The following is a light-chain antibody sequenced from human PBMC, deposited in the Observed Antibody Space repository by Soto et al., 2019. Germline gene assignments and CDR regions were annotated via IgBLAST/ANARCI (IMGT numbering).Light chain of an antibody. CDR3: QQYDSSPLT. V-gene: IGKV3-20*01. CDR1: QSVSSSF. CDR2: GAS. J-gene: IGKJ4*01. Sequence: EIILTQSPGTLSLSPGERATLSCRASQSVSSSFLAWHQQKPGQAPRLLIYGASSRATGIPDRFSGSGSGTSFTLTISRLEPEDLAVYYCQQYDSSPLTFGGGTKVEIK.